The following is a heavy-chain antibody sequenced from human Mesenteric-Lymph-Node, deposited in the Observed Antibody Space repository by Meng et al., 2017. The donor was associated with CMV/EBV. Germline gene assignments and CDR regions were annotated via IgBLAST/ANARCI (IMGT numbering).Heavy chain of an antibody. J-gene: IGHJ4*02. CDR1: GFTFSSYG. V-gene: IGHV3-30*02. Sequence: GGSLRLSCAASGFTFSSYGMHWVRQAPGKGLEWVAFIRYDGSNKYYADSVKGRFTISRDNPRKTLYLQMNSLRDEDTAVYYCARENDYSNYFDSWGQGTLVTVSS. CDR2: IRYDGSNK. CDR3: ARENDYSNYFDS. D-gene: IGHD4-11*01.